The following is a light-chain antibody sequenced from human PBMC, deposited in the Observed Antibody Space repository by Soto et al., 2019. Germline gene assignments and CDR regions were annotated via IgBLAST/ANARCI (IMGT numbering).Light chain of an antibody. J-gene: IGKJ1*01. CDR1: QSVSSN. CDR2: GAS. Sequence: EIVMTQSPATLSVSPGERATLSCRASQSVSSNLAWYQQKPGQAPRLLIYGASTRATDIPARFGGSGSGTEFTLTISRLEPEDFAVYYCQHYGSSSWTFGQGTKVDIK. V-gene: IGKV3-15*01. CDR3: QHYGSSSWT.